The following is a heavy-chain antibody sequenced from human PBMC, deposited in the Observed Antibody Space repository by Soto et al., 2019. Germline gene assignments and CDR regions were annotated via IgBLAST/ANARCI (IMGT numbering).Heavy chain of an antibody. D-gene: IGHD2-15*01. CDR1: GFTFSSYA. Sequence: PGGSLRLSCAASGFTFSSYAMSWVRQAPGKGLEWVSAISGSGGSTYYADSVKGRFTISRDNSKNTLYLQMNSLRAEDTAVYYCARLYCSGGSCYLLLLYDYFDYWGQGTLVTVSS. V-gene: IGHV3-23*01. CDR2: ISGSGGST. CDR3: ARLYCSGGSCYLLLLYDYFDY. J-gene: IGHJ4*02.